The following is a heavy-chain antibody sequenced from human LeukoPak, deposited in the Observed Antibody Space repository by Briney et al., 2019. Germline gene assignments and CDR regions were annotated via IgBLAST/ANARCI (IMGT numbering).Heavy chain of an antibody. CDR1: GYTFTSYY. CDR2: INPSGGST. J-gene: IGHJ4*02. D-gene: IGHD3-22*01. CDR3: ARSGRYYDSSGYGLYYFDY. Sequence: ASVKVSFKASGYTFTSYYMHWVRQAPGQGLEWMGIINPSGGSTSYAQKFQGRVTMTRDTSTSTVYMELSSLRSEDKAVYYCARSGRYYDSSGYGLYYFDYWGQGTLVTVSS. V-gene: IGHV1-46*01.